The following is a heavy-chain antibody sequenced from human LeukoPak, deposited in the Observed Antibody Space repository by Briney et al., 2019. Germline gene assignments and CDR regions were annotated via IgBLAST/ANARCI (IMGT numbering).Heavy chain of an antibody. D-gene: IGHD6-19*01. CDR2: INPNSGGT. J-gene: IGHJ6*03. V-gene: IGHV1-2*06. Sequence: GSSVTVSCKASGYIFIGYYMHWVRQAPGQGLDWMGRINPNSGGTNYAQKFQGRVTMTRDTSISTAYMELSRLISDNTAVYYRAHVFSRRSGWSDRYYYIVLWPKGPTVTVSS. CDR1: GYIFIGYY. CDR3: AHVFSRRSGWSDRYYYIVL.